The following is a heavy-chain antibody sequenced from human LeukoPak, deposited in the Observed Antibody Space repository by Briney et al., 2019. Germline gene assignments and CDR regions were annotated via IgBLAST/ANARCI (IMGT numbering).Heavy chain of an antibody. CDR1: GVSVSDYY. J-gene: IGHJ5*02. CDR2: IYHTGST. D-gene: IGHD2-2*01. Sequence: SETLSLTCTISGVSVSDYYWSWLRQSPGKGLEWIGYIYHTGSTSYSPSLKSRVTISADTSKNQFSLKLSSVTAADTAVYYCARHPIVVVPAAMGYNWFDPWGQGTLVTVSS. CDR3: ARHPIVVVPAAMGYNWFDP. V-gene: IGHV4-59*08.